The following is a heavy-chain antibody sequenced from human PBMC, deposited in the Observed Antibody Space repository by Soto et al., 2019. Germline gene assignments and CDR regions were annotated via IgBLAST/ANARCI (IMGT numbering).Heavy chain of an antibody. CDR2: VYYRGRS. CDR1: GGSVTNSSYY. Sequence: PSETLGITCTFSGGSVTNSSYYWGWIRQSPGKGLEWIGSVYYRGRSYSKSSVKSRVTISVDTSKNQFSLNLNSVTASDTAVYFCVSQRTTVITKAYFDYWGPGAMVTVSS. J-gene: IGHJ4*02. CDR3: VSQRTTVITKAYFDY. V-gene: IGHV4-39*01. D-gene: IGHD4-4*01.